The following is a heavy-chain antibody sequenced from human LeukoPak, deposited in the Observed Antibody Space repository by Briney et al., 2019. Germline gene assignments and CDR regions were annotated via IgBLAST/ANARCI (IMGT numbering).Heavy chain of an antibody. CDR3: ARTRYYYNSRSYGAPYYFDY. CDR2: IYYSGST. V-gene: IGHV4-39*01. CDR1: GGSISSNSYY. J-gene: IGHJ4*02. Sequence: TSKTLSLTCAVSGGSISSNSYYWGWIRQPPGKGLEWIGSIYYSGSTYYNPSLKSRVTISVDTSKNQFSLKLSSVTAADTAVYYCARTRYYYNSRSYGAPYYFDYWGQGTLVTVSS. D-gene: IGHD3-10*01.